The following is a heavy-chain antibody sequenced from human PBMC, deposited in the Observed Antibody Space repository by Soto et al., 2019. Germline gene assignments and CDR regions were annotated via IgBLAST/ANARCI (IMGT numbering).Heavy chain of an antibody. Sequence: EVQLLESGGGLVQPGGSLRLSCAASGFAFSSYAMSWVRQAPGKGLEWVSAISGSGGSTYYADSVKGRFTISRDNSKNTLYLQMNSLRAEDTAVYYCAKDRDFMWSPDYWGQGTLVTVSS. CDR2: ISGSGGST. J-gene: IGHJ4*02. D-gene: IGHD3-3*01. CDR3: AKDRDFMWSPDY. V-gene: IGHV3-23*01. CDR1: GFAFSSYA.